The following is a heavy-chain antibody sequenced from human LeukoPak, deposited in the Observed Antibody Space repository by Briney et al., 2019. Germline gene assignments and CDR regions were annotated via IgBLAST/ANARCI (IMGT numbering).Heavy chain of an antibody. Sequence: ASVTVSCKASGYTFTSYYMHWVRQAPGQGLEWMGIINPSGGSTSYAQKFQGRVTMTRDTSTSTVYMELSSLRSEDTAVYYCARNWIGDSSGYAPFDYWGQGTLVTVSS. CDR1: GYTFTSYY. D-gene: IGHD3-22*01. V-gene: IGHV1-46*01. J-gene: IGHJ4*02. CDR3: ARNWIGDSSGYAPFDY. CDR2: INPSGGST.